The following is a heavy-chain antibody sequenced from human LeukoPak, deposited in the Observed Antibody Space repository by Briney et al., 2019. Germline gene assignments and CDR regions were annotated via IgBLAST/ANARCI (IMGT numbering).Heavy chain of an antibody. Sequence: GASVKVSCKASGYTFTGYYMHWVRQAPGQGLEWMGRINPNSGGTNYAQKFQGRVTMTRDTSTSTAYMELRSLRSDDTAVYYCARLVDDYGGRGFDYWGQGTLVTVSS. CDR3: ARLVDDYGGRGFDY. J-gene: IGHJ4*02. D-gene: IGHD4-23*01. V-gene: IGHV1-2*06. CDR1: GYTFTGYY. CDR2: INPNSGGT.